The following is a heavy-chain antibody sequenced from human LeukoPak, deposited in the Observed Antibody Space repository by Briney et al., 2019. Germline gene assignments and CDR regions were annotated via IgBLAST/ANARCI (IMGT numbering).Heavy chain of an antibody. V-gene: IGHV4-38-2*01. D-gene: IGHD4-17*01. CDR1: GYSISSGYY. CDR2: IYHSGST. Sequence: SETLSLTCAVSGYSISSGYYWGWIRQPPGKGLEWIGSIYHSGSTYYNPSLKSRVTISVDTSKNQFSLKLSSVTAADTAVYYCERPYGDHARNWFDPWGQGTLVTVSS. J-gene: IGHJ5*02. CDR3: ERPYGDHARNWFDP.